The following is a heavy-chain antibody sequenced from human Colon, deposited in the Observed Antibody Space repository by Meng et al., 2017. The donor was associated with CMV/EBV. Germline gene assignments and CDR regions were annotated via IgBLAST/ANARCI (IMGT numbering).Heavy chain of an antibody. Sequence: GESLKISCAACGFTFSSYDMHWVRQATGKGLEWVSAIGTAGDTYYPGSVKGRFTISRENAKNSLYLQMNSLRAGDTAVYYCARGRYYYGMDVWGQGTTVTVSS. CDR2: IGTAGDT. V-gene: IGHV3-13*01. J-gene: IGHJ6*02. CDR3: ARGRYYYGMDV. CDR1: GFTFSSYD.